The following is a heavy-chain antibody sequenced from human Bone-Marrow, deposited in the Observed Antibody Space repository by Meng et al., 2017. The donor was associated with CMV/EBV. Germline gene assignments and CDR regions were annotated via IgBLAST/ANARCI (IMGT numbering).Heavy chain of an antibody. CDR2: VSCDGSNK. CDR3: ARSGHHWYFDL. D-gene: IGHD1-26*01. J-gene: IGHJ2*01. V-gene: IGHV3-30*03. Sequence: LSCAASGFSFSSYGVHWIRRAPGGGLEWVAVVSCDGSNKYYTDSVKGRFTISRDNSKNTLYLQMNSLGAEDTAVYYCARSGHHWYFDLWGHGTLVTVSS. CDR1: GFSFSSYG.